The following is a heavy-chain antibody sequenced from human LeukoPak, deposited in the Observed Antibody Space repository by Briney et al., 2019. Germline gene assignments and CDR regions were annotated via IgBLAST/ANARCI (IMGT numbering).Heavy chain of an antibody. Sequence: GGSLRLSCAASGFSFSNHWMHWVRQVPGKGLVWVSRINSDGSGTTYADSVKGRFTISRDNAKNTLYLQMNSLRDEDTAVYYCTRDVSQSSSWYGEFDYWGQGTQVTVSS. CDR1: GFSFSNHW. CDR2: INSDGSGT. CDR3: TRDVSQSSSWYGEFDY. J-gene: IGHJ4*02. V-gene: IGHV3-74*03. D-gene: IGHD6-13*01.